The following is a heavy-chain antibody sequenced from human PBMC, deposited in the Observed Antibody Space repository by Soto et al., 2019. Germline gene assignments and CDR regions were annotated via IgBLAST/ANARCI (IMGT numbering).Heavy chain of an antibody. CDR2: IYSGGST. D-gene: IGHD2-2*02. CDR3: ARAIGSMVYYGMDV. J-gene: IGHJ6*02. Sequence: TGGSLRLSCAASGFTVSSNYMSWVRQAPGKGLEWVSVIYSGGSTYYADSVKGRFTISRDNSKNTLYLQMNSLRAEDTAVYYCARAIGSMVYYGMDVWGQGTTVTVSS. V-gene: IGHV3-53*01. CDR1: GFTVSSNY.